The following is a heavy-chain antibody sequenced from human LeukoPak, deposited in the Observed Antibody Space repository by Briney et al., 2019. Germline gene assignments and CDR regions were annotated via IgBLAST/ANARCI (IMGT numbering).Heavy chain of an antibody. V-gene: IGHV3-30*02. CDR3: AKSATVWGGYFDY. J-gene: IGHJ4*02. D-gene: IGHD4-17*01. CDR1: GFTSSSYG. Sequence: GGSLRLSCAASGFTSSSYGMHWVRQAPGKGLEWVAFIRYDGSNKYYADSVKGRFTISRDNSKNTLYLQMNSLRAEDTAVYYCAKSATVWGGYFDYWGQGTLVTVSS. CDR2: IRYDGSNK.